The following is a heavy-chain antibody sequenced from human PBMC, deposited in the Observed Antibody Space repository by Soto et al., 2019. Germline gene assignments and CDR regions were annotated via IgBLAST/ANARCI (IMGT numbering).Heavy chain of an antibody. CDR1: GGSISIGGYY. D-gene: IGHD6-19*01. CDR3: ARDLRYSSGWWGGYYYGMDV. J-gene: IGHJ6*02. V-gene: IGHV4-31*03. Sequence: SETLSLTCTVSGGSISIGGYYWSCIRQHPGKGLEWIGYIYYSGSTYYNPSLKSRVTISVDTSKNQFSLKLSSVTAADTAVYYCARDLRYSSGWWGGYYYGMDVWGQGTTVTVSS. CDR2: IYYSGST.